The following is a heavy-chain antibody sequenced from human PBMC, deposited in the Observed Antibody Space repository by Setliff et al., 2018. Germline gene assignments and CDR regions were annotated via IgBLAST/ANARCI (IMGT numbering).Heavy chain of an antibody. V-gene: IGHV1-18*01. J-gene: IGHJ5*02. Sequence: ASVKVSCKASGDSFSNYAISWVRQAPGQGLEWMGWISGYNGYTVYAQKLQGRVTLTTDTSTGTAYMELSSLRSEDTAVYYCARDPFRNYDTAPVWFDPWGQGTLVTVSS. CDR1: GDSFSNYA. D-gene: IGHD3-22*01. CDR2: ISGYNGYT. CDR3: ARDPFRNYDTAPVWFDP.